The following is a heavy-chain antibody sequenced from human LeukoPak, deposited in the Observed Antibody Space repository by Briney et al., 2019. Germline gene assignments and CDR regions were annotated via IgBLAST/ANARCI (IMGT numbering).Heavy chain of an antibody. V-gene: IGHV4-59*08. CDR2: IYYSGST. J-gene: IGHJ4*02. D-gene: IGHD6-13*01. CDR1: GGSISSYY. Sequence: SETLSLTCTVSGGSISSYYWSWIRQPPGEGLEWIGYIYYSGSTNYNPSLKSRVTISVDTSKNQFSLKLSSVTAADTAVYYCARHESSSWYLPVFDYWGQGTLVTVSS. CDR3: ARHESSSWYLPVFDY.